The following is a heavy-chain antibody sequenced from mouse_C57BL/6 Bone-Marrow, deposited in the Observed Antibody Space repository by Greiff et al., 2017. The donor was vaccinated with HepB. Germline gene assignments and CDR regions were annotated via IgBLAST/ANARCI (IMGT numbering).Heavy chain of an antibody. CDR2: INYDGSST. V-gene: IGHV5-16*01. Sequence: EVQRVESEGGLVQPGRSMKLSCTASGFTFSDYYMAWVRQVPEKGLEWVANINYDGSSTYYLDSLKSRFIISRDNAKNILYLQMSSLKSEDTATYYCAREGITTVVEAYWYFDVWGTGTTVTVSS. CDR3: AREGITTVVEAYWYFDV. J-gene: IGHJ1*03. D-gene: IGHD1-1*01. CDR1: GFTFSDYY.